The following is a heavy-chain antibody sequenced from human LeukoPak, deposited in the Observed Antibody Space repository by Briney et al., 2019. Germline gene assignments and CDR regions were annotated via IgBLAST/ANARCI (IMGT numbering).Heavy chain of an antibody. D-gene: IGHD2-15*01. CDR3: ASGYNSGWTFDY. J-gene: IGHJ4*02. Sequence: GASVKVSCKSSGYTFIAYYMHWVRQAPGQGLEWMGRINPNGGDTDYAQKFQGRVTMTSDTSISTAYMELSRLRSDDTAVYYCASGYNSGWTFDYWGQGTLVTVSS. CDR2: INPNGGDT. V-gene: IGHV1-2*06. CDR1: GYTFIAYY.